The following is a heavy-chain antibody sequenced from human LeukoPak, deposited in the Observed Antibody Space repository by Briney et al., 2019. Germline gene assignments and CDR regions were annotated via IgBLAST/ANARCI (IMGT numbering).Heavy chain of an antibody. D-gene: IGHD5-18*01. J-gene: IGHJ4*02. CDR3: ARDPRGYSYGLYFDY. CDR1: GFTFSSYS. CDR2: ISSSSSYI. Sequence: PGGSLRLSCVASGFTFSSYSMNWVRQAPGKGLEWVSSISSSSSYIYYADSVKGRFTISRDNAKNSLYLQMNSLRAEDTAVYYCARDPRGYSYGLYFDYWGQGTLVTVSS. V-gene: IGHV3-21*01.